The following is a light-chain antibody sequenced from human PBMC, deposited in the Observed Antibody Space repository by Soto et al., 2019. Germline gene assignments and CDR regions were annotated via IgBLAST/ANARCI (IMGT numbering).Light chain of an antibody. J-gene: IGKJ4*01. Sequence: EIVVTQSPATLSVSPGERATLSCRSSQSVGHNFAWYQQKPGLAPRLLIFASSTRAPGVPARFSGRGAGTEFTLTISSLQSEDFAVYYCQQYGDWPLTFGGGAKVEIE. CDR3: QQYGDWPLT. CDR2: ASS. V-gene: IGKV3-15*01. CDR1: QSVGHN.